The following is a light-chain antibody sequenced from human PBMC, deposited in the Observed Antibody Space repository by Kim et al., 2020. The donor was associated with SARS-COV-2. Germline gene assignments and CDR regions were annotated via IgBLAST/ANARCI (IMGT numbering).Light chain of an antibody. CDR3: QSSTATGVI. CDR1: RFAVTY. CDR2: DGN. V-gene: IGLV6-57*02. J-gene: IGLJ2*01. Sequence: PEKTVTLSCPGRFAVTYVPWYQIRPGSAPPQVISDGNQRPSGVPAPFSGSIDISSNSAYLPISGLNPEDEADYSCQSSTATGVIFGGGTQLTVL.